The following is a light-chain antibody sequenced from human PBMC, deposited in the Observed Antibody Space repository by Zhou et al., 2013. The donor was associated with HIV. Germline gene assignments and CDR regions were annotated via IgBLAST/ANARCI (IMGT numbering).Light chain of an antibody. CDR2: DGS. CDR1: QTISTL. J-gene: IGKJ2*01. V-gene: IGKV1-39*01. CDR3: QQSYSTPYT. Sequence: DIQMTQSPSSLTAFVGDRVTITCRASQTISTLLNWYQHKPGIAPKVMIYDGSSLQSGVPSRFRGSGSGTEFTLTISSLLPEDFATYYCQQSYSTPYTFGQGTKLEIK.